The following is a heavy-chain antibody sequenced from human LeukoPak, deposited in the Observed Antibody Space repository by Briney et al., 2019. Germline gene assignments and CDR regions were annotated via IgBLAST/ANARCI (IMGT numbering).Heavy chain of an antibody. CDR3: ARAVRVSSIAAAADLDY. V-gene: IGHV1-8*02. D-gene: IGHD6-13*01. CDR1: GYTFTGYY. CDR2: MNPNSGNT. J-gene: IGHJ4*02. Sequence: ASVKVSCKASGYTFTGYYMHWVRQATGQGLEWMGWMNPNSGNTGYAQKFQGRVTMTRNTSISTAYMELSSLRSEDTAVYYCARAVRVSSIAAAADLDYWGQGTLVTVSS.